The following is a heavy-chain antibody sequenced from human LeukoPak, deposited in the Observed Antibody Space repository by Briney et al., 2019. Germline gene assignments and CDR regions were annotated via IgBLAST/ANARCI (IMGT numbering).Heavy chain of an antibody. D-gene: IGHD6-19*01. V-gene: IGHV1-69*04. J-gene: IGHJ5*02. CDR3: ARDGYSSGWYVSWFDP. CDR1: GYTFTSYG. Sequence: ASVKVSCKASGYTFTSYGISWVRQAPGQGLEWMGRIIPILGIANYAQKFQGRVTITADKSTSTAYMELSSLRSEDTAVYYCARDGYSSGWYVSWFDPWGQGTLVTVSS. CDR2: IIPILGIA.